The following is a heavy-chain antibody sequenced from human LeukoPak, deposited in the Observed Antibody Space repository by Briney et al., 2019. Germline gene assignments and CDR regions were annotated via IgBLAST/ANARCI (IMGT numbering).Heavy chain of an antibody. CDR2: IYYSGST. CDR3: AMAANENLWFKEWFDP. D-gene: IGHD3-10*01. J-gene: IGHJ5*02. V-gene: IGHV4-31*03. CDR1: GGSISSGGYY. Sequence: SETLSLTCTVSGGSISSGGYYWSWIRQHPGKGLEWIGYIYYSGSTYYNPSLKSRVTISVDTSKNQFSLKLSSVTAADKALYYFAMAANENLWFKEWFDPWGQGTLVTVSS.